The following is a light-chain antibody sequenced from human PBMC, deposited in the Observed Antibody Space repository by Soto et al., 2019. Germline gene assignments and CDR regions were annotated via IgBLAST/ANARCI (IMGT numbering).Light chain of an antibody. CDR2: TAS. CDR3: NQSYSAPQT. J-gene: IGKJ2*01. Sequence: DIQMTQSPSSLSASVGDRVTITCRASQSIDKYLHWYQQKPGKAPKLLIYTASSLESGVPSRFSGSGSGTDFTLTISSLQPEDFASYFCNQSYSAPQTFGQGTK. CDR1: QSIDKY. V-gene: IGKV1-39*01.